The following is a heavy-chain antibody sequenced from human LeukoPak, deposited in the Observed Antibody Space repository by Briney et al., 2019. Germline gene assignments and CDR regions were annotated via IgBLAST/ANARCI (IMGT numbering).Heavy chain of an antibody. CDR1: GFTFRSYA. V-gene: IGHV3-15*01. CDR2: IKSKTDGGTT. Sequence: GGSLRLSCSASGFTFRSYAMHWVRQAPGKGLEWVGRIKSKTDGGTTDYAAPVKGRFTISRDDSKNTLYLQMNSLKTEDTAVYYCTTGIVVVPAAMPHYWGQGTLVTVSS. J-gene: IGHJ4*02. CDR3: TTGIVVVPAAMPHY. D-gene: IGHD2-2*01.